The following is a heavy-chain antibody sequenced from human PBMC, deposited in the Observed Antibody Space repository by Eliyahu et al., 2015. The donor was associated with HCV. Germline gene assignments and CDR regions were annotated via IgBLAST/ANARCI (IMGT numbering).Heavy chain of an antibody. CDR3: ASGGGGIAVAGTGGWFDP. J-gene: IGHJ5*02. Sequence: QVQLQESGPGLVKPSEXLSLTCTVSGASVTSYSWSWIRQPPGKGLEWIGYIHYSGSTNYNPSLKSRVTISVDTSKNQFSLKLSSASAADTAVYYCASGGGGIAVAGTGGWFDPWGQGTLVTVSS. V-gene: IGHV4-59*02. D-gene: IGHD6-19*01. CDR1: GASVTSYS. CDR2: IHYSGST.